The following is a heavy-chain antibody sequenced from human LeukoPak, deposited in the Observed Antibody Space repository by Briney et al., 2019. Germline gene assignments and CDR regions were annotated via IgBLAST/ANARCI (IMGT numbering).Heavy chain of an antibody. CDR3: AREVGGSAFDI. V-gene: IGHV3-23*01. CDR2: VSGGGGTT. CDR1: GFTFSNYA. Sequence: GGSLRLSCAASGFTFSNYAMSWVRQAPGKRLEWVSSVSGGGGTTYYADSVKGRFTISRHNSKNTLYLQMNSLRAEDTAVYYCAREVGGSAFDIWGQGTMVTVSS. D-gene: IGHD3-16*01. J-gene: IGHJ3*02.